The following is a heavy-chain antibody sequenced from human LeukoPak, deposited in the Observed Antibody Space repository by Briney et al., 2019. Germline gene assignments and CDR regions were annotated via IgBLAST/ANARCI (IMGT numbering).Heavy chain of an antibody. V-gene: IGHV3-30*18. CDR3: AKPATPVQLEPPDFDY. D-gene: IGHD1-1*01. CDR1: GFTFSSYG. Sequence: PGGSLRLSCAASGFTFSSYGMHWVRQAPGKGLEWVAVISYDGSNKYYADSVKGRFTISRDNSKNTLYLQMNSLRAEDTAVYYCAKPATPVQLEPPDFDYWGQGTLVTVSS. J-gene: IGHJ4*02. CDR2: ISYDGSNK.